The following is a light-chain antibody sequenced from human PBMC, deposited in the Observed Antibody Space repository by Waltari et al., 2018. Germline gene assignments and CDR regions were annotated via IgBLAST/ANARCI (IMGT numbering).Light chain of an antibody. Sequence: DIVMTQSPDSLAVSLGERATIKRKSSQTVLYSSDNNNYLAWYPHKLGQPPKLLIYWASTRASGVPDRFSGSGSGTDFTLTINGLQAEDVAVYYCQQYYDTPRTFGQGTRVEI. CDR1: QTVLYSSDNNNY. J-gene: IGKJ1*01. CDR3: QQYYDTPRT. CDR2: WAS. V-gene: IGKV4-1*01.